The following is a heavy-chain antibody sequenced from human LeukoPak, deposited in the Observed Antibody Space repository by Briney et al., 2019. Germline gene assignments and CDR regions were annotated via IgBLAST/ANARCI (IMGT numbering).Heavy chain of an antibody. CDR3: ARDWGLYDSSGYYRNS. V-gene: IGHV1-18*01. D-gene: IGHD3-22*01. CDR2: ISAYNGNT. Sequence: ASVKVSCKASGYTFTSYGISWVRQAPGQGLEWMGWISAYNGNTNYAQKLQGRVTMTTDTSTSTAYMELSRLRSDDTAVYYCARDWGLYDSSGYYRNSWGQGTLVTVSS. CDR1: GYTFTSYG. J-gene: IGHJ4*02.